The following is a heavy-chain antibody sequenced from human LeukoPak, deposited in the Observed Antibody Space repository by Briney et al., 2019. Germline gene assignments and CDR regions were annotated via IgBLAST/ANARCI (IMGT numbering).Heavy chain of an antibody. CDR2: IYYSGST. CDR1: GGSISSYY. V-gene: IGHV4-59*01. CDR3: ARVSIAVPHGVDY. J-gene: IGHJ4*02. D-gene: IGHD6-19*01. Sequence: SETLSLTCTVSGGSISSYYWSWLRQPPGKGLEWIGYIYYSGSTNYNPSLKSRVTISVDTSKNQFSLKLSSVTAADTAVYYCARVSIAVPHGVDYWGQGTLVTVSS.